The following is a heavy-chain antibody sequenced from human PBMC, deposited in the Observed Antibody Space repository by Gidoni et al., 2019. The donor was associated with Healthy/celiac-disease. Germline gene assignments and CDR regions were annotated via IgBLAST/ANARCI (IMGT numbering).Heavy chain of an antibody. J-gene: IGHJ4*02. CDR2: INPSGGST. Sequence: QVQLVQSGAEVKKPGASAKVSCKASGYTFTSYYMHWVRQAPGPGLEWMGIINPSGGSTSYAQKFQGRVTMTRDTATSTVYMELSSLRSEDTAVYYCARDLGYCSSTSCRDYWGQGTLVTVSS. V-gene: IGHV1-46*01. D-gene: IGHD2-2*01. CDR3: ARDLGYCSSTSCRDY. CDR1: GYTFTSYY.